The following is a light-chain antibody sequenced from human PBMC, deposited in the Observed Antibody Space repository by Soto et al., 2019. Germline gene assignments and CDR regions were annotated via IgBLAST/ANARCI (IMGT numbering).Light chain of an antibody. J-gene: IGKJ5*01. CDR1: QSVSSSY. V-gene: IGKV3-20*01. Sequence: EIGLTQSPGTLSLSPGERATLSCRASQSVSSSYLAWYQQKPGQAPRLLIYGASRRATGIPDRFSGSGSGTDFTLTISRLEPEDFAVYYCQQYGSSPVAFGQGTRLEIK. CDR3: QQYGSSPVA. CDR2: GAS.